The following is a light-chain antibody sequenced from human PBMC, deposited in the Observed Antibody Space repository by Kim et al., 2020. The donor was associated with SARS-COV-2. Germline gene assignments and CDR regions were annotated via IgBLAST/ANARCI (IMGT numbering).Light chain of an antibody. V-gene: IGLV4-69*01. CDR2: LNSDGSH. J-gene: IGLJ2*01. CDR1: VGHSSSA. CDR3: QTWGTGIVV. Sequence: ASVKLTCTLRVGHSSSALAWHQQQLGQGPRYLMKLNSDGSHSKGDGIPHRFSGSSSGAERYLTISSLQSEDEADYYCQTWGTGIVVFGGGTQLTVL.